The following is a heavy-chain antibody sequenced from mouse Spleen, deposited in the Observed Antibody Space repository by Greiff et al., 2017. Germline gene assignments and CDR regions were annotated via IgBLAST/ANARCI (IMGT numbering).Heavy chain of an antibody. Sequence: QVQLQQSGAELVRPGASVTLSCKASGYTFTDYEMHWVKQTPVHGLEWIGAIDPETGGTAYNQKFKGKAILTATKSSSTAYMELRSLTSDDSAVYYCTRDYGYCDYWGQGTTLTVSS. CDR3: TRDYGYCDY. J-gene: IGHJ2*01. D-gene: IGHD1-1*01. V-gene: IGHV1-15*01. CDR2: IDPETGGT. CDR1: GYTFTDYE.